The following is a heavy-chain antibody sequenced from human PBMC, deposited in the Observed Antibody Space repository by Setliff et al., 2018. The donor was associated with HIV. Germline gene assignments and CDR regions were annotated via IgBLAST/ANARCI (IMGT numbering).Heavy chain of an antibody. D-gene: IGHD3-22*01. Sequence: SETLSLTCTVSGGSISSGSHYWSWIRQPAGKGLEWIGRIHTRGSTDYNPSLKSRVTISVDTSKNQFSLKLSSVTAADTAVYYCARFYYHYDSTNDAFDIWGQGTMVAVSS. V-gene: IGHV4-61*02. CDR3: ARFYYHYDSTNDAFDI. CDR2: IHTRGST. CDR1: GGSISSGSHY. J-gene: IGHJ3*02.